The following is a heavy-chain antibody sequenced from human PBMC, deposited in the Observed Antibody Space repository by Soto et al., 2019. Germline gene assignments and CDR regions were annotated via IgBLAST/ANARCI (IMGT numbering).Heavy chain of an antibody. Sequence: PSETLSLTCTVSGGSISGSLYYWGWIRQPPGKGLEWIGSIFYGRSTYYNPSLKSRVTISVDTSKNQFSLKLSSVTAADTAVYYCAVFDGSGTPGRYYWGQGTLVTVSS. CDR1: GGSISGSLYY. J-gene: IGHJ4*02. D-gene: IGHD2-15*01. CDR2: IFYGRST. CDR3: AVFDGSGTPGRYY. V-gene: IGHV4-39*01.